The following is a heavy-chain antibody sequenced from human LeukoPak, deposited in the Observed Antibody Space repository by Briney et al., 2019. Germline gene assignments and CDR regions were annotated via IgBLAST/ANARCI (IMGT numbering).Heavy chain of an antibody. J-gene: IGHJ4*02. CDR3: AKESNADYYGSGSSWYFDY. Sequence: GGSLRLSCAASGIRFSNYGMHWVRQAPGKGLEWVAFIRYDGSNKYYADSVKGRFTISRDNSKNTLYLQMNSLRAEDTAVYYCAKESNADYYGSGSSWYFDYWGQGTLVTVSS. V-gene: IGHV3-30*02. CDR1: GIRFSNYG. CDR2: IRYDGSNK. D-gene: IGHD3-10*01.